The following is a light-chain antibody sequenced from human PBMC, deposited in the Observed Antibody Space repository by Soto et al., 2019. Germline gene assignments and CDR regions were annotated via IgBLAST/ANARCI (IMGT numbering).Light chain of an antibody. CDR3: QQTYTTPRT. CDR2: AAT. CDR1: QSISSF. J-gene: IGKJ1*01. V-gene: IGKV1-39*01. Sequence: DIQMTQSPSSLSASVGDRVTITCRASQSISSFLNWYQQKPGEAPKLLIYAATSLHSGVPSRFSGSGSATDFTLTISSLQPEDFATYHCQQTYTTPRTFGQGTTVEI.